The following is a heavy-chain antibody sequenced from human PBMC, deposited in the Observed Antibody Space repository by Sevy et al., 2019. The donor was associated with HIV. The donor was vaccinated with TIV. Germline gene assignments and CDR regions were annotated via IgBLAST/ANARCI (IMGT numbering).Heavy chain of an antibody. Sequence: ASVKVSCKASGGTFSSYAISWVRQAPGQGLEWMGGIIPIFGTANYAQKFQGRVTITADKSTGTAYMELSSLRSEDTAVHYCAREAVLRFLEWPPAVYYFDYWGQGTLVTVSS. J-gene: IGHJ4*02. D-gene: IGHD3-3*01. V-gene: IGHV1-69*06. CDR1: GGTFSSYA. CDR3: AREAVLRFLEWPPAVYYFDY. CDR2: IIPIFGTA.